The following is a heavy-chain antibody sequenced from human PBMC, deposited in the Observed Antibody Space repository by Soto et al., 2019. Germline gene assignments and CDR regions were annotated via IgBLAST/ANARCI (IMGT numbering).Heavy chain of an antibody. V-gene: IGHV3-7*03. Sequence: RRLSCAASGFTFSSYWMSWVRQAPGKGLEWVANIKQDGSEKYYVDSVKGRFTISRDNAKNSLYLQMNSLRAEDTAVYYCARDCTNGVCYKHWGQGTLVTVSS. CDR2: IKQDGSEK. CDR3: ARDCTNGVCYKH. J-gene: IGHJ1*01. D-gene: IGHD2-8*01. CDR1: GFTFSSYW.